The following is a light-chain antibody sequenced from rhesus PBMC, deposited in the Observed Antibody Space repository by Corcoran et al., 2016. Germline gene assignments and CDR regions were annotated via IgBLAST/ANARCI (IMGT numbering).Light chain of an antibody. J-gene: IGKJ3*01. CDR2: EGS. V-gene: IGKV2-104*02. CDR3: MQALEFACT. CDR1: QSLLDSEDGNTY. Sequence: DIVMTQTPLSLPVPPGEPASISCRSSQSLLDSEDGNTYLAWYLQKPGQSPQLLIYEGSNRASGVPERFSGSGSDTDFTLKISRVEAEDVGVYYCMQALEFACTFGPGTKLDIK.